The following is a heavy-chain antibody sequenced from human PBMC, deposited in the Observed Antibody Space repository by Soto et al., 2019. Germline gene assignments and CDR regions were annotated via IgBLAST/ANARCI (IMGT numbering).Heavy chain of an antibody. CDR1: GDSVSSNSAA. CDR2: TYYRSKWYN. V-gene: IGHV6-1*01. J-gene: IGHJ6*02. Sequence: SQTLSLTCAISGDSVSSNSAAWNWIRQSPSRGLEWLGRTYYRSKWYNDYAVSVKSRITINPDTSKNQFSLQLNSVTPEDTAVYYCARDRIAVVSLDYYYYGMDVWGQGTTVTV. CDR3: ARDRIAVVSLDYYYYGMDV. D-gene: IGHD6-19*01.